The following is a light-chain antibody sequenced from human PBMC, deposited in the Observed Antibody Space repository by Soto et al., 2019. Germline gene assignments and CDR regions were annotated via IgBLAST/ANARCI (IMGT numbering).Light chain of an antibody. J-gene: IGLJ3*02. CDR2: LNSDGSH. Sequence: QSVLTQSPSASASLGASVKLTCTLSGGHSSYAIAWHQQQPEKGPRYLMKLNSDGSHSKGDGIPDRFSGSSSGAERYLTISSLQSEDEADYYCQTWSAGIQVFGGGTKLTVL. V-gene: IGLV4-69*01. CDR3: QTWSAGIQV. CDR1: GGHSSYA.